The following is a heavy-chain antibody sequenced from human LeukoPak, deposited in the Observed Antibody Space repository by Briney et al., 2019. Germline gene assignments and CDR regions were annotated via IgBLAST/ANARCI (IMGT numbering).Heavy chain of an antibody. D-gene: IGHD2/OR15-2a*01. V-gene: IGHV3-30*02. CDR1: GFTFSSYG. J-gene: IGHJ4*02. CDR3: ANSMY. CDR2: IRNDESKK. Sequence: GGSLRLSCAASGFTFSSYGMHWVRQAPGKGLEWVAFIRNDESKKEYADSVKGRFTISRDNPKNTLSLQMTSLRAEDTAVYYCANSMYWGQGTLVTVSS.